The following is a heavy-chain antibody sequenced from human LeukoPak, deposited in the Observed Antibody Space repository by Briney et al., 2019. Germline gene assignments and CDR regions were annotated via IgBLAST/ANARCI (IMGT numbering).Heavy chain of an antibody. CDR2: ISSNGGST. J-gene: IGHJ4*02. CDR1: GFTFSSYA. Sequence: GGSLRLSCSASGFTFSSYAMHWVRQAPGKGLEHVSAISSNGGSTYYADSVKGRFTISRDNSKNTLYLQMSSLRAEDTAVYYCTNIGFDLEQIDYWGQGTLVTVSS. D-gene: IGHD3-9*01. CDR3: TNIGFDLEQIDY. V-gene: IGHV3-64D*09.